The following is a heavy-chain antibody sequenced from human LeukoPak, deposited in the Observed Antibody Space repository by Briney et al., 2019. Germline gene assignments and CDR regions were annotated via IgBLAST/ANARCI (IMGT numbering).Heavy chain of an antibody. CDR3: ARDPSAVAGFFDY. V-gene: IGHV3-74*01. J-gene: IGHJ4*02. CDR2: IETDGSST. D-gene: IGHD6-19*01. CDR1: GFTFSTYW. Sequence: GGSLRLSCAASGFTFSTYWMHWVRQAPGKGLVWVSRIETDGSSTSYADSVKGRFTISRDNAKNTLYLQMNSLRAEDTAVYYCARDPSAVAGFFDYWGQGTLVTVSS.